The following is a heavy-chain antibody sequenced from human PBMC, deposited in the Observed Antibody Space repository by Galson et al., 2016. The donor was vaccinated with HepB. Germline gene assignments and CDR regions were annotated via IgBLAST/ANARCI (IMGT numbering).Heavy chain of an antibody. CDR1: GFTFSNAW. J-gene: IGHJ4*02. CDR3: TTETRWDLLYYFDY. Sequence: SLRLSCAASGFTFSNAWMSWVRQAPGKGLEWVGRIKSKTDGGTTDYAAPVKGRFTISRDDSKNTLYLQMNSLKTEDTAVYYCTTETRWDLLYYFDYWGQGTLVTFSS. D-gene: IGHD2-15*01. CDR2: IKSKTDGGTT. V-gene: IGHV3-15*01.